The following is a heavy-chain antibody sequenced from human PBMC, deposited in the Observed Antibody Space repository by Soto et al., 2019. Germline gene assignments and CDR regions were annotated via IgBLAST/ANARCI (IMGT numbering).Heavy chain of an antibody. CDR3: SKGYAMDV. J-gene: IGHJ6*02. Sequence: ASVKVSCKSSGYIFTNYYMHWVRQAPGQGLEWMGWININSGKTAYAQKFQGRFTMTRNTSINTVYMELSSLRSDDTAVYYCSKGYAMDVWGQGTTVTVSS. CDR2: ININSGKT. CDR1: GYIFTNYY. V-gene: IGHV1-8*02.